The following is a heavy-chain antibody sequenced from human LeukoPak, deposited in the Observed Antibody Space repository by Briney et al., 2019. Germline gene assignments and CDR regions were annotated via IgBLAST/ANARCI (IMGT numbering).Heavy chain of an antibody. CDR1: GFTFTDYG. D-gene: IGHD2-8*01. CDR2: IRYDGNNK. V-gene: IGHV3-30*02. CDR3: ARDRDLVLIATFDY. Sequence: GGSLRLSCAASGFTFTDYGMHWVRQAPGKGLEWVAFIRYDGNNKYYADSVKGRFTISRDNSKDTLYLQMNSLRAEDTAVYYCARDRDLVLIATFDYWGQGTLVTVSS. J-gene: IGHJ4*02.